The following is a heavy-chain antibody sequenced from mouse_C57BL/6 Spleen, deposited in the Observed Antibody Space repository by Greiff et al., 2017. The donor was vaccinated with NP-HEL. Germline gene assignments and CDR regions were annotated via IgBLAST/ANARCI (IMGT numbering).Heavy chain of an antibody. V-gene: IGHV5-17*01. J-gene: IGHJ4*01. CDR3: ARPYYYGSRAMDY. CDR1: GFTFSDYG. Sequence: EVKLQESGGGLVKPGGSLKLSCAASGFTFSDYGMHWVRQAPEKGLEWVAYISSGSSTIYYADTVKGRFTISRDNAKNTLFLQMTSLRSEDTAMYYCARPYYYGSRAMDYWGQGTSVTVSS. D-gene: IGHD1-1*01. CDR2: ISSGSSTI.